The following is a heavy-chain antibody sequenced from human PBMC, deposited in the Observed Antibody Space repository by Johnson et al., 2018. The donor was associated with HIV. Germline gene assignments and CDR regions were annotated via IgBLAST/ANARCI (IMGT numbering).Heavy chain of an antibody. CDR1: RLSLRSFV. CDR3: ARVGGYRAFDI. J-gene: IGHJ3*02. V-gene: IGHV3-13*01. D-gene: IGHD5-18*01. Sequence: VQLVESGGGSVQAGGSLRLSCDDSRLSLRSFVMSWVRQASGKGLEWVSAIGPAGDTYYPGSVKGRFTISRENAKNSLYLQMNSLRAGDTAVYYCARVGGYRAFDIWGQGTMVTVSS. CDR2: IGPAGDT.